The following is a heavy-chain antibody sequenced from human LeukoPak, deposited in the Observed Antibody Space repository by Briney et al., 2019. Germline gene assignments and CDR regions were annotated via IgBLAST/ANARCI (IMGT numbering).Heavy chain of an antibody. CDR1: GYTFTGYY. D-gene: IGHD2-2*01. CDR3: SRSILVPVVPPGAFDI. CDR2: INPNSGGT. Sequence: ASVKVSCNASGYTFTGYYMHWVRQAPGQGLEWMGWINPNSGGTNYAQKFQGRVTMTRDTSISTAYMELSRLRSDDTAVYYCSRSILVPVVPPGAFDIWGQGTMVTVSS. V-gene: IGHV1-2*02. J-gene: IGHJ3*02.